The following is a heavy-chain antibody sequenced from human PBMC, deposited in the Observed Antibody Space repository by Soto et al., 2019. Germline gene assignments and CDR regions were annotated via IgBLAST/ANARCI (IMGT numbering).Heavy chain of an antibody. CDR2: IYYSGST. V-gene: IGHV4-39*01. D-gene: IGHD3-3*01. J-gene: IGHJ4*02. CDR3: AIRYDFWSGYGIDY. Sequence: SETLSLTCTVSGGSISSSSYYWGWIRQPPGKGLEWIGSIYYSGSTYYNPSLKSRVTISVDTSKNQFSLKLSSVTAADTAVYYCAIRYDFWSGYGIDYWGQGTLVTVSS. CDR1: GGSISSSSYY.